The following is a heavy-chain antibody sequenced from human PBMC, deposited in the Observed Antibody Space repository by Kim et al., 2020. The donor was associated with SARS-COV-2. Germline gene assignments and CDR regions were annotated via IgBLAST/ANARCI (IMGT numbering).Heavy chain of an antibody. Sequence: SETLSLTCTVSGGSISSYYWSWIRQPPGKGLEWIGYIYYSGSTNYNPSLKSRVTISVDTSKNQFSLKLSSVTAADTAVYYCARSSMGALLTGYWGQGTLV. J-gene: IGHJ4*02. CDR1: GGSISSYY. CDR2: IYYSGST. V-gene: IGHV4-59*13. CDR3: ARSSMGALLTGY. D-gene: IGHD3-10*01.